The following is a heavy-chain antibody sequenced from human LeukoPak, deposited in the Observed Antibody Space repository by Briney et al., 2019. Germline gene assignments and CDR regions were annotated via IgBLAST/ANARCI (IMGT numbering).Heavy chain of an antibody. CDR3: ASYVSRTMRDS. J-gene: IGHJ4*02. D-gene: IGHD3-16*01. V-gene: IGHV4-39*01. Sequence: PSETLSLTCTVSGGSITTSYHYWGWIRQPPGKGLEWIGSIDYRERTTYNPSLKSRVTISADTSRNQFSLKLSSVTARDTAVYYCASYVSRTMRDSWGQGTLVSVFS. CDR1: GGSITTSYHY. CDR2: IDYRERT.